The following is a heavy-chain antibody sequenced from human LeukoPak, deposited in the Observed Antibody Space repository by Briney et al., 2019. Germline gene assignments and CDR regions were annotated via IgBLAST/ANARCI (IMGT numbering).Heavy chain of an antibody. V-gene: IGHV4-39*01. J-gene: IGHJ4*02. CDR3: AGGYGSSWSFDH. CDR2: IYYSGST. CDR1: GGSISSSSYY. Sequence: PSETLSLTCTVSGGSISSSSYYWGWIRQPPGKGLEWIGSIYYSGSTYYNPSLKSRVTISVDTSKNQFSLKLSSVTAADTAVYYCAGGYGSSWSFDHWGQGTLATVSS. D-gene: IGHD2-2*01.